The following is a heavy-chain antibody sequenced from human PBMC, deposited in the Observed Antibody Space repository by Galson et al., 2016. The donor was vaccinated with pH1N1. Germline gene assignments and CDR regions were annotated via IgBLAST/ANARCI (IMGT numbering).Heavy chain of an antibody. CDR3: TRDVGRVRDP. Sequence: SVKVSCKASGYNFTRYYFHWVRQAPGQGLEWMGVIDPSDGGTTYAQKFQGRVTITRDTSTSTLYVEVYSLKCEDTAGDYCTRDVGRVRDPWGQGTLVTVSS. J-gene: IGHJ5*02. CDR2: IDPSDGGT. CDR1: GYNFTRYY. V-gene: IGHV1-46*03. D-gene: IGHD1-26*01.